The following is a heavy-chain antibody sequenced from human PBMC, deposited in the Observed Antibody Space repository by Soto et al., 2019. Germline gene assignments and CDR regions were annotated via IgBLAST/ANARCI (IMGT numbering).Heavy chain of an antibody. CDR2: IYYSGST. V-gene: IGHV4-31*03. CDR1: GGSISSGGYY. CDR3: ARVSGYYDYVLSP. J-gene: IGHJ5*02. D-gene: IGHD3-16*01. Sequence: QVQLQESGPGLVKPSQTLSLTCTVSGGSISSGGYYWSWVRQHPGKGMAWIGYIYYSGSTYYNPSLKSRVTISVDTSKNQFSLKLSSVTAADTAVYYCARVSGYYDYVLSPWGQGTLVTVSS.